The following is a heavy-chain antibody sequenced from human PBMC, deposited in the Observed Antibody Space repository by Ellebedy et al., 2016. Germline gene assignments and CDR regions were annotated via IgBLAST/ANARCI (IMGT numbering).Heavy chain of an antibody. D-gene: IGHD6-6*01. CDR3: ARIDSSSSHRGY. CDR1: GFTFSTYW. J-gene: IGHJ4*02. Sequence: GESLKISCAASGFTFSTYWMSWVRQTPGKGLEWVANIKQDGSERYYVDSVKGRFTISRDNAKNSLYLQMNSLRAEDTAVYYCARIDSSSSHRGYWGQGTLVTVSS. CDR2: IKQDGSER. V-gene: IGHV3-7*03.